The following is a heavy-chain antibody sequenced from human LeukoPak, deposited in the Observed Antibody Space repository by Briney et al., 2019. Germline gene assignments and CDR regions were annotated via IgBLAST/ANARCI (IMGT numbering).Heavy chain of an antibody. Sequence: SETLSLTCAVYGGSFSGYYWSWIRQPPGKGLEWIGYIYYSGSTNYNPSLKSRVTISVDTSKNQFSLKLSSVTAADTAVYYCARVGLQFNYYFDYWGQGTLVTVSS. CDR1: GGSFSGYY. CDR3: ARVGLQFNYYFDY. CDR2: IYYSGST. J-gene: IGHJ4*02. D-gene: IGHD5-24*01. V-gene: IGHV4-59*01.